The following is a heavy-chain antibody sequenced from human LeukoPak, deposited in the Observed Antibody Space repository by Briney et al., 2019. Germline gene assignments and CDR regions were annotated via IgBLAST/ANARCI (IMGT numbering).Heavy chain of an antibody. CDR3: ARPEGGEMATIEDAFDI. J-gene: IGHJ3*02. Sequence: SETLSLTCAVYGGSFSGYYWSWIRQPPGKGLEWIGGINHSGSTNYNPSLKNRVTISEDTSKNQFSLKLSSVTAADTAVYYCARPEGGEMATIEDAFDIWGQGTMVTVSS. CDR2: INHSGST. D-gene: IGHD5-24*01. CDR1: GGSFSGYY. V-gene: IGHV4-34*01.